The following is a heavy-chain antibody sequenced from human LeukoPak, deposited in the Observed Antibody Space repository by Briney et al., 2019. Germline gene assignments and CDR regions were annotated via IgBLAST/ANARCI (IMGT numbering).Heavy chain of an antibody. CDR2: IGDSGSHT. Sequence: GGSLRLSCAASGFAFDSFAMSWVRQAPGQGLAWVSSIGDSGSHTYYADSAKGRFTISRDNSKNTMYLQMDSLRAEDTAVYYCAKGGLTTPLHYWGQGTLVTVSS. D-gene: IGHD1-14*01. V-gene: IGHV3-23*01. J-gene: IGHJ4*02. CDR1: GFAFDSFA. CDR3: AKGGLTTPLHY.